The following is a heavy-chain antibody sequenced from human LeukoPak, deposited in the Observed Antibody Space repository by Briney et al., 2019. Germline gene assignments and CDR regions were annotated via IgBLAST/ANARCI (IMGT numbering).Heavy chain of an antibody. D-gene: IGHD3-16*01. CDR2: IYYSGST. CDR3: ARVGGYYYYMDV. J-gene: IGHJ6*03. V-gene: IGHV4-59*01. Sequence: ASETLSLTCTVSGGPISSYYWSWIRQPPGKGLEWIGYIYYSGSTNYNPSLKSRVTISVDTSKNQFSLKLSSVTAADTAVYYCARVGGYYYYMDVWGKGTTVTVSS. CDR1: GGPISSYY.